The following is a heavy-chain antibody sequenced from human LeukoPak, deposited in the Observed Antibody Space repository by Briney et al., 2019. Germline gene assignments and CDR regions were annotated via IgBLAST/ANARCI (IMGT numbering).Heavy chain of an antibody. CDR1: GFTFSSYW. CDR2: INSDGSTT. V-gene: IGHV3-74*01. Sequence: GGSLRLSCVASGFTFSSYWMHWVRQAPGKGLVWISRINSDGSTTSYADSVKGRFTISRDNAKNTLYLQMNSLRAEDTAVYYCASCAYYYDSSGYYLGYYYYGMDVWGQGTTVTVSS. J-gene: IGHJ6*02. CDR3: ASCAYYYDSSGYYLGYYYYGMDV. D-gene: IGHD3-22*01.